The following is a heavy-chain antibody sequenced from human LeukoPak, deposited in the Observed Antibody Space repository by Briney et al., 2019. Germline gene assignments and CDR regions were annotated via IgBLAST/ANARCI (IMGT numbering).Heavy chain of an antibody. CDR2: ISSSGSFI. CDR1: GFTFSDYY. Sequence: GGSLRLSCAASGFTFSDYYMSWIRQAPGKGLEWVSYISSSGSFIYYADSVKGRFTISRDNAKNSLYLHMNSLRAEDTAVYYCAKDLTTVTTGDYWGQGTLVTVSS. D-gene: IGHD4-17*01. CDR3: AKDLTTVTTGDY. V-gene: IGHV3-11*01. J-gene: IGHJ4*02.